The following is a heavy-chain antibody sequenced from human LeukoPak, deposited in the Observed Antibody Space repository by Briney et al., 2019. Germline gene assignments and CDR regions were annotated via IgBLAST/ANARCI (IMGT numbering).Heavy chain of an antibody. CDR1: GGSISSGSYY. D-gene: IGHD1-26*01. CDR3: ARDDGWELPFDY. J-gene: IGHJ4*02. Sequence: PSQTLSLTCTVSGGSISSGSYYWSWIRQPAGKGLEWIGRIYTRGSTNYNPSLKSRVTISVDTSKNQFSLKLSSVTAADTAVYYCARDDGWELPFDYWGQGTLVTVSS. V-gene: IGHV4-61*02. CDR2: IYTRGST.